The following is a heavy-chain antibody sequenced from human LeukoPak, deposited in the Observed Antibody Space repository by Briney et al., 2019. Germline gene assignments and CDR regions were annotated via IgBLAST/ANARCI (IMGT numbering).Heavy chain of an antibody. D-gene: IGHD3-22*01. CDR3: AKDRVSYDSSGYYNTLDY. CDR1: GFTFSSYG. V-gene: IGHV3-30*18. CDR2: ISYDGSNK. J-gene: IGHJ4*02. Sequence: PGGFLRLSCAASGFTFSSYGMHWVRQAPGKGLEWVAVISYDGSNKYYADSVKGRFTISRDNSKNTLYLQMNSLRAEDTAVYYCAKDRVSYDSSGYYNTLDYWGQGTLVTVSS.